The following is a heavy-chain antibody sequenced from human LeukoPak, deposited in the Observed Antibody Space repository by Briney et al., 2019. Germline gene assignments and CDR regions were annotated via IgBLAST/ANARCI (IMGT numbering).Heavy chain of an antibody. Sequence: GASVKVSCKASGYTFTGYYMHWARQAPGQGLEWMGWINPNSGGTNYAQRFQGWVTMTRDTSISTAYMELSRLRSDDTAVYYCARSRASGGSYRDAFDIWGQGTMVTVSS. V-gene: IGHV1-2*04. D-gene: IGHD2-15*01. J-gene: IGHJ3*02. CDR3: ARSRASGGSYRDAFDI. CDR2: INPNSGGT. CDR1: GYTFTGYY.